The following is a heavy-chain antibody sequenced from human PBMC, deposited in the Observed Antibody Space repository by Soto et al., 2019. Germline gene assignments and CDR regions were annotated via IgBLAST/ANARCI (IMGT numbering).Heavy chain of an antibody. V-gene: IGHV4-39*01. CDR2: FYYSGST. CDR3: ARQVVDGTVAGSGSFDY. D-gene: IGHD3-10*01. J-gene: IGHJ4*02. Sequence: SETLSLTCAVSGGSISSSSYYWVWIRQPPGRGLEWIGSFYYSGSTYYNPSLKSRVTISVDTSENQFSLKLSSVTAADTAVYYCARQVVDGTVAGSGSFDYWGQGTLVTVSS. CDR1: GGSISSSSYY.